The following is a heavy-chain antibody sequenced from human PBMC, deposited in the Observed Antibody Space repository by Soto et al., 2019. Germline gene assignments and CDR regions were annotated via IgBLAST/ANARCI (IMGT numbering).Heavy chain of an antibody. CDR2: ISAYNGNT. CDR1: GYTFTSYG. CDR3: ARDVGYSSTWEI. D-gene: IGHD6-13*01. V-gene: IGHV1-18*01. Sequence: QVQLVQSGAEVKKPGASVKVSCKASGYTFTSYGISWVRQAPGQGLEWMGWISAYNGNTNYAQKLQGRVTMTTDTTTRTACMELRSLRSDDTAVYYCARDVGYSSTWEIWGQGTMVTVSS. J-gene: IGHJ3*02.